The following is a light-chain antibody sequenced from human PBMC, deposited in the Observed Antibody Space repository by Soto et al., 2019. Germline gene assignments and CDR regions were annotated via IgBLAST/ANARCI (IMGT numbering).Light chain of an antibody. Sequence: QSVLTQPPSASGTPGQRVTISCSGSSSNIGSNNVNWYQQLPGTAPTLLIYSNNQRPSWVPDRFSGSKSGTSASLAVNGLQSEDEANYYCAAWDDSLNGPLFGGGTKLTVL. CDR2: SNN. V-gene: IGLV1-44*01. CDR1: SSNIGSNN. CDR3: AAWDDSLNGPL. J-gene: IGLJ3*02.